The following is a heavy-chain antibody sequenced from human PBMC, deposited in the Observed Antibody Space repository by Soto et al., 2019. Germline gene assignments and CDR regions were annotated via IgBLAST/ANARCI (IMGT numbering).Heavy chain of an antibody. V-gene: IGHV1-69*01. Sequence: QVQLVQSGAEVKKPGSSVKVSCKASGGTFSTYAITWVRQAPGQGHEWLGGIIPIFGITDYARKFQGRVTITAAESTSTVFIELSSLTSEDTAVYYCARGVGAYDCDYWGQGTLVTVSS. CDR3: ARGVGAYDCDY. D-gene: IGHD1-26*01. CDR1: GGTFSTYA. J-gene: IGHJ4*02. CDR2: IIPIFGIT.